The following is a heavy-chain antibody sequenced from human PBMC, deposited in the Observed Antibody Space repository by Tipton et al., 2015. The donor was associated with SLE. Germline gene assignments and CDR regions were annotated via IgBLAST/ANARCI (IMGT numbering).Heavy chain of an antibody. V-gene: IGHV4-31*03. CDR2: IYFTGDT. CDR1: GESINSGGYF. J-gene: IGHJ3*01. Sequence: TLSLTCTVSGESINSGGYFWSWIRQRPGKGLECIGYIYFTGDTYYNPSLRSRVTISLDTSENQFSLKLSTLTAADTAVYYCARDNYWSGYAFDVWGQGAMVTVSS. CDR3: ARDNYWSGYAFDV. D-gene: IGHD3-3*01.